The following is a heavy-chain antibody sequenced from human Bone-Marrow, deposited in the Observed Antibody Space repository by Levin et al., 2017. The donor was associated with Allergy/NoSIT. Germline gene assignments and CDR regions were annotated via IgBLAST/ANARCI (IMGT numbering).Heavy chain of an antibody. CDR3: ARGAFYTSSLGGFDP. CDR1: GFTFDTYD. CDR2: IGAAGDT. D-gene: IGHD3-16*01. Sequence: GGSLRLSCAASGFTFDTYDMHWVRQAPGNGLEWVSGIGAAGDTYYPDSVKGRFTISRDNAENSLYLQMNSLRAGDTALYYCARGAFYTSSLGGFDPWGQGTLVTVSS. V-gene: IGHV3-13*01. J-gene: IGHJ5*02.